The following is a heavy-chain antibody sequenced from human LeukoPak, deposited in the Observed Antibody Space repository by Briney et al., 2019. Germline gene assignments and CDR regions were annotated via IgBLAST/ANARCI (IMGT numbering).Heavy chain of an antibody. J-gene: IGHJ3*02. CDR2: IYYSGST. CDR1: GGSISSGGYY. V-gene: IGHV4-31*03. D-gene: IGHD3-22*01. CDR3: ARVPRGGDYYDSSGYYPGSAFDI. Sequence: SQTLSLTCTVSGGSISSGGYYWSWIRQPPGKGLEWIGYIYYSGSTYYNPSLKSRVTISVDTSTNQFSLKLSSVTAADTAVYFCARVPRGGDYYDSSGYYPGSAFDIWGQGTMVTVSS.